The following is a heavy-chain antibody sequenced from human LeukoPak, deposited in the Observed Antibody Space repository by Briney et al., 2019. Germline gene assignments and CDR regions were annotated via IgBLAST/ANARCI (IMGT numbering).Heavy chain of an antibody. CDR3: ARDLEGYYDFWSGYFLGY. J-gene: IGHJ4*02. CDR2: ISAYNGNT. Sequence: ASVKVSCKASGYTFTSYGISWVRQAPGQGLEWMGWISAYNGNTNYAQKLQGRVTMTTDTSTSTAYMELRSLRSDDTAVYYCARDLEGYYDFWSGYFLGYWGQGTLVTVSS. V-gene: IGHV1-18*01. D-gene: IGHD3-3*01. CDR1: GYTFTSYG.